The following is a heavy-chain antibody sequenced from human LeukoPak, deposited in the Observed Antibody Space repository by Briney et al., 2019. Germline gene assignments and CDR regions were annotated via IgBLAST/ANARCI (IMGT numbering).Heavy chain of an antibody. CDR2: IIPIFGIA. D-gene: IGHD2-2*01. V-gene: IGHV1-69*04. CDR1: GGTFSSYA. J-gene: IGHJ4*02. Sequence: SVKVSCKASGGTFSSYAISWVRQAPGQGLEWMGRIIPIFGIANYAQKFQGRVTITADKSTSTAYMELSSLRPEDTAVYYCARVSGPLGQLNYWGQGTLVTVSS. CDR3: ARVSGPLGQLNY.